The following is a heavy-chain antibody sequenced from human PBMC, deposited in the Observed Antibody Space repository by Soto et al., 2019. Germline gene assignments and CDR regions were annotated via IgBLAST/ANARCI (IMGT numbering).Heavy chain of an antibody. CDR3: AHRVLRTVFGLVTTTAIYFDF. J-gene: IGHJ4*02. CDR2: IYWDDDK. Sequence: QITLNESGPAQVKPRQTLTLTCTFSGFSLTTSGVGVGWIRQSPGRAPEWLALIYWDDDKRYSPSLKSRPTLTKDASKNQLVLTMADLDPADTATYYCAHRVLRTVFGLVTTTAIYFDFWGQGTPVAVSS. CDR1: GFSLTTSGVG. V-gene: IGHV2-5*02. D-gene: IGHD3-3*01.